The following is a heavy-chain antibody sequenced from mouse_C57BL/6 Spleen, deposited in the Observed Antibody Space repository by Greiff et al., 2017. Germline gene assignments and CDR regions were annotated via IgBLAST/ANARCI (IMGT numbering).Heavy chain of an antibody. D-gene: IGHD2-4*01. J-gene: IGHJ3*01. CDR1: GFSLTSYA. V-gene: IGHV2-9-1*01. CDR2: IWTGGGT. CDR3: ASLYYDDDAWFAY. Sequence: VKLMESGPGLVAPSQSLSITCTVSGFSLTSYAISWVRQPPGKGLEWLGVIWTGGGTNYNSALKSRLSISKDNSKSQVFLKMNSLQTDDTARYYCASLYYDDDAWFAYWGQGTLVTVSA.